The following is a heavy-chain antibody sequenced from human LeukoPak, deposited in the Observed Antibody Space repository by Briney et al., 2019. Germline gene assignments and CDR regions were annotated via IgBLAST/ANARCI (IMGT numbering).Heavy chain of an antibody. CDR3: ARIWSARDWFDP. J-gene: IGHJ5*02. CDR2: IKKRSAAT. V-gene: IGHV3-11*01. Sequence: PGGSLRLSCAASGFTFRDYAMTWIRQAPGKGLEWISYIKKRSAATYYAGSVAGRFVISRDDAKNSLNLHLTNLRVEDAATYFCARIWSARDWFDPWGQGT. CDR1: GFTFRDYA. D-gene: IGHD1-1*01.